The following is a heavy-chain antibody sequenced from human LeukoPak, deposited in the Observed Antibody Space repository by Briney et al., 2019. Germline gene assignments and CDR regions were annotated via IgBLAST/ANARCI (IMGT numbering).Heavy chain of an antibody. CDR2: IYYSGST. Sequence: SETLSLTCTVSGGSISSSSYYWGWIRQPPGKGLEWIGSIYYSGSTYYNPSLKSRVTISVDTSKSQFSLKLSSVTAADTAVYYCARGKRVEDCSSTSCSYFDYWGQGTLVTVSS. CDR1: GGSISSSSYY. CDR3: ARGKRVEDCSSTSCSYFDY. V-gene: IGHV4-39*01. J-gene: IGHJ4*02. D-gene: IGHD2-2*01.